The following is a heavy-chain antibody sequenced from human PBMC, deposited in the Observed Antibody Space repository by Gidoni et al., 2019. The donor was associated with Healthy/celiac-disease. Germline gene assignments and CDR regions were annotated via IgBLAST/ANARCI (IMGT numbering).Heavy chain of an antibody. D-gene: IGHD6-19*01. CDR1: GFTFSNAW. CDR2: IKSKTDGGTT. Sequence: EVQLVESGGGLVKPGGSLRLSCAASGFTFSNAWMSWVRQAPGKGLEWVGRIKSKTDGGTTDYAAPVKGRFTISRDDSKNTLYLQMNSLKTEDTAVYYCTTVTYSSGWKFDIWGQGTMVTVSA. CDR3: TTVTYSSGWKFDI. J-gene: IGHJ3*02. V-gene: IGHV3-15*01.